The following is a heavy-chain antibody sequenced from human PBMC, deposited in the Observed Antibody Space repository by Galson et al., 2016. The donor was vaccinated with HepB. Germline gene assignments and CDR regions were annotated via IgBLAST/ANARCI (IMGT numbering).Heavy chain of an antibody. D-gene: IGHD4-17*01. Sequence: SVKVSCKAFGYTFRTYYMHWVRQAPGQGLEWMGIINPSGGKTKYAQRFQGRVTMTNDTSTNTLYMELSSLRSDDTAVYYCARGTGKLTTVTTVTSLWYFDIWGRGTLVTVSS. J-gene: IGHJ2*01. CDR1: GYTFRTYY. V-gene: IGHV1-46*01. CDR2: INPSGGKT. CDR3: ARGTGKLTTVTTVTSLWYFDI.